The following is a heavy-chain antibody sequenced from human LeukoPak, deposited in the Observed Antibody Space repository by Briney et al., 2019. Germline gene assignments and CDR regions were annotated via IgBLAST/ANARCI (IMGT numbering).Heavy chain of an antibody. J-gene: IGHJ4*02. V-gene: IGHV1-2*02. D-gene: IGHD2-2*01. Sequence: ASVKVSCKASGYTFTAYYMHWVRQAPGQGLEWMGWINPNSGGTNYAQKFQGRVTLTRDTSISTAYMELSSLRSDDTAVYYCARDRYCSSTSCSVPFDYWGQGNLVTVSS. CDR2: INPNSGGT. CDR1: GYTFTAYY. CDR3: ARDRYCSSTSCSVPFDY.